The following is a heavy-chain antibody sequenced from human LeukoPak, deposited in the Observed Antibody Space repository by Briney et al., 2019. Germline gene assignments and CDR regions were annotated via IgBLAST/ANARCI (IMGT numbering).Heavy chain of an antibody. Sequence: PGGSLRLSCAASGFTFTTYAMSWVRQAPGKGLEWVSGISGSGGSTYHADSVKGRFTISRDNSKNTVYLQMNSLRAEDTAVYYCAKDAPEYCSGDSCYPDYWGQGTLVTVSS. CDR2: ISGSGGST. CDR1: GFTFTTYA. CDR3: AKDAPEYCSGDSCYPDY. D-gene: IGHD2-15*01. V-gene: IGHV3-23*01. J-gene: IGHJ4*02.